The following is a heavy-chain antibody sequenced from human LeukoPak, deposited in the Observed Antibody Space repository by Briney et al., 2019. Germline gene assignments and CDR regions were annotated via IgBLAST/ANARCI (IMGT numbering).Heavy chain of an antibody. CDR2: IYIGGST. D-gene: IGHD5-18*01. CDR3: ARERHGGYSYGFSFDY. CDR1: GGSINSYY. V-gene: IGHV4-4*07. Sequence: SETLSLTCTVSGGSINSYYWNWIRQSAGKGLEWIGRIYIGGSTNNNPSLKSRVTMSLDASKNQVSVNLNSVTAADTAIYYCARERHGGYSYGFSFDYWGQGTLVTVSS. J-gene: IGHJ4*02.